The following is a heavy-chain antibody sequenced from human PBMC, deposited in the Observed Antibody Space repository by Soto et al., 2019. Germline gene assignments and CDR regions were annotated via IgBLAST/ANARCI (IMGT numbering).Heavy chain of an antibody. CDR2: IYYSGST. J-gene: IGHJ6*02. Sequence: TLYLNCTVSGGSISSGDYYWSWTRQPPGKGLEWIGYIYYSGSTYYNPSLKSRVTVSVDTSKNQFSLKLSSVTAADTAVYYCAREGYYGSGSYGMDVWGQGTTVTVSS. D-gene: IGHD3-10*01. V-gene: IGHV4-30-4*01. CDR3: AREGYYGSGSYGMDV. CDR1: GGSISSGDYY.